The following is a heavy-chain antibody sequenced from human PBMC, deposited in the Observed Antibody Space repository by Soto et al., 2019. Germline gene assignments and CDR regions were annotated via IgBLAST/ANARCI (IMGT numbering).Heavy chain of an antibody. J-gene: IGHJ6*02. V-gene: IGHV3-21*01. CDR2: ISSSSSDI. CDR3: ASLVAAPSSFSSYYYGMDV. Sequence: LRLSCAASGFTFRSYTMDWVRQAPGKGLEWVSSISSSSSDIYYADSVKGRFTVSRDNAKNSLYLQMNSLRAEDTAVYYCASLVAAPSSFSSYYYGMDVWGQGTTVTVSS. CDR1: GFTFRSYT. D-gene: IGHD6-6*01.